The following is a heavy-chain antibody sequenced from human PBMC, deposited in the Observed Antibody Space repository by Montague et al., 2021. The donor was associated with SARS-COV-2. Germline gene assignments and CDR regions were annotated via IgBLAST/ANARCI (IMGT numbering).Heavy chain of an antibody. CDR3: AKDPGYYYDNG. Sequence: SLRLSCAASGFTFSSYAMSWVRQAPGRLEWVSPISNSGGSVYYADSVKGRFTISRDNSKNTLYLQMNNLRADDTAMYFCAKDPGYYYDNGWGQGTLVTVSS. CDR2: ISNSGGSV. J-gene: IGHJ4*02. V-gene: IGHV3-23*01. D-gene: IGHD3-22*01. CDR1: GFTFSSYA.